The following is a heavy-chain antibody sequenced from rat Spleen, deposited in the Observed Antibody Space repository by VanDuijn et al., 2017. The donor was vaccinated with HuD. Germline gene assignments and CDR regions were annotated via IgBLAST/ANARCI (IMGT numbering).Heavy chain of an antibody. V-gene: IGHV5-7*01. CDR3: ATGLFPRAAIFAY. CDR2: ITYDGSST. J-gene: IGHJ3*01. D-gene: IGHD1-2*01. Sequence: EVQLVESGGGLVQPGRSLRLSCAASGFTFSDYNMAWVRQAPRKGLEWVAIITYDGSSTYYRDSVKGRFTISRDNAKSTLYLQMDSLRSEDTATYYCATGLFPRAAIFAYWGQGTLVTVSS. CDR1: GFTFSDYN.